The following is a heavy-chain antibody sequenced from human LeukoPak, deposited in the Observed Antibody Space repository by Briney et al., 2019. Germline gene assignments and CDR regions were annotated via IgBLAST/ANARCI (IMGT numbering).Heavy chain of an antibody. Sequence: PGGSLRLSCAASGFTFSSYGMHWVRQAPGKGLEWVAVIWYDGSNKYYAGSVKGRFTISRDNSKNTLYLQMNSLRAEDTAVYYCAREAFVCCSSTSCYPYAFDIWGQGTMVTVSS. V-gene: IGHV3-33*01. CDR1: GFTFSSYG. CDR3: AREAFVCCSSTSCYPYAFDI. CDR2: IWYDGSNK. J-gene: IGHJ3*02. D-gene: IGHD2-2*01.